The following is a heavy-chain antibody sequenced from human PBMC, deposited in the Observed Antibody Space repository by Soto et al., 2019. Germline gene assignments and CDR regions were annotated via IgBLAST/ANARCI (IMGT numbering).Heavy chain of an antibody. D-gene: IGHD6-6*01. CDR2: ISGSGGST. V-gene: IGHV3-23*01. Sequence: GGSLRLSCAASGFTFSSYAMSWGRQAPGKGLEWVSAISGSGGSTYYADSVKGRFTISRDNSKNTLYLQMNSLRAEDTAVYYCAHLTPPHRVRSIAARPHAFDIWGQGTMVTVSS. CDR3: AHLTPPHRVRSIAARPHAFDI. CDR1: GFTFSSYA. J-gene: IGHJ3*02.